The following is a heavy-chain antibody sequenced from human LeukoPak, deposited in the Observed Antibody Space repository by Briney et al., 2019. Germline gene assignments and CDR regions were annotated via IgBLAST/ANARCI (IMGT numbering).Heavy chain of an antibody. J-gene: IGHJ4*02. V-gene: IGHV4-39*07. CDR3: AGERGEEYSSGWYKTNFFYN. D-gene: IGHD6-19*01. CDR2: GDYSGGT. CDR1: GDSFTSVTDY. Sequence: PSETLSLTCTVSGDSFTSVTDYWAWIRQPPGKGLEWIASGDYSGGTYYNPSLESRVAISADMSKKQISLKLASVTGADTAVYYCAGERGEEYSSGWYKTNFFYNWGQGIRVTISS.